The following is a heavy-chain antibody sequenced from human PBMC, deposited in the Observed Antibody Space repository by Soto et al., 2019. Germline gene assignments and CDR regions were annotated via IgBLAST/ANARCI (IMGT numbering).Heavy chain of an antibody. D-gene: IGHD3-3*01. V-gene: IGHV4-4*07. CDR1: GGSISSYY. CDR3: ARGAISGVVTPNYYYYGMDV. J-gene: IGHJ6*02. Sequence: TSEPLSLTSTVSGGSISSYYWSWIRQPAGKGLEWIGRIYTSGSTNYNPSLKSRVTMSVDTSKNQFSLKLSSVTAADTAVYYCARGAISGVVTPNYYYYGMDVWGQGTTVTVSS. CDR2: IYTSGST.